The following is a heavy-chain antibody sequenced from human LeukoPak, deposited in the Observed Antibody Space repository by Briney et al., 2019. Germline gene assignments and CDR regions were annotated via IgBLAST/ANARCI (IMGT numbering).Heavy chain of an antibody. CDR1: GFTVSSNY. Sequence: GGSLRLSCAASGFTVSSNYMNWVRQVPGKGLEWISYISSNSATTYYADSVKGRFTISRDNAKNSLYLHMNSLRADDTAVYYCARDTRSLIDYWGQGTLVTVSS. D-gene: IGHD1-26*01. CDR3: ARDTRSLIDY. V-gene: IGHV3-48*01. CDR2: ISSNSATT. J-gene: IGHJ4*02.